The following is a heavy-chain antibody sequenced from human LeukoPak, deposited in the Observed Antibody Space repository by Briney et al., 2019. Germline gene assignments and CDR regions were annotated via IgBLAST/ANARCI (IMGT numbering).Heavy chain of an antibody. V-gene: IGHV1-18*01. Sequence: ASVKVSCKASGYTFTSYGISWVRQAPGQGLEWMGWISAYNGNTNYAQKLQGRVTMTTDTSTSTAYMELRSLRSEDTAVYYCARARDSSSWYGGEYYFDYWGQGTLVTVSS. CDR2: ISAYNGNT. J-gene: IGHJ4*02. CDR3: ARARDSSSWYGGEYYFDY. D-gene: IGHD6-13*01. CDR1: GYTFTSYG.